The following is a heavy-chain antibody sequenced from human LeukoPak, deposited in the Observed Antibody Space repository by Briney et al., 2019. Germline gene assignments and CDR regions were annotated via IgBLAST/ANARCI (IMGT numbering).Heavy chain of an antibody. D-gene: IGHD5-24*01. Sequence: GGSLRLSCAASGFTFSSYSMNWVRQAPGKGLEWVSSITSSSSHVYYADSVKGRFTISRDNAKNSLYLQMSSLRAEDTAVYYCARAEMTTITYPDYWGQGTPVTVSS. J-gene: IGHJ4*02. CDR3: ARAEMTTITYPDY. CDR2: ITSSSSHV. CDR1: GFTFSSYS. V-gene: IGHV3-21*01.